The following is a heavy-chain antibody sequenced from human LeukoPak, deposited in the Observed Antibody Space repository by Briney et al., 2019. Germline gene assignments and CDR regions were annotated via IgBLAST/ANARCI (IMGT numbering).Heavy chain of an antibody. CDR2: ISGSGGIT. CDR1: GFTFSRYA. Sequence: GGSLRLSCAASGFTFSRYAMSWVRQAPGKGLEWVSSISGSGGITYHADSLKGRFTISRDNSKNTLFLQMNSLRAEDTAVYYCARRAGAYSHPYDYWGQGTLVTVSS. V-gene: IGHV3-23*01. J-gene: IGHJ4*02. D-gene: IGHD4/OR15-4a*01. CDR3: ARRAGAYSHPYDY.